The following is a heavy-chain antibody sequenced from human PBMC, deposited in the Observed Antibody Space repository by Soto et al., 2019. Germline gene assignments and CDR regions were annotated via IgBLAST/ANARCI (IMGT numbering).Heavy chain of an antibody. CDR2: IERDDDDK. CDR3: ARSIRGPRRFNGMDV. D-gene: IGHD1-20*01. J-gene: IGHJ6*02. V-gene: IGHV2-70*13. CDR1: GFSLTSPGMC. Sequence: SCPTVVNHTGPLTLTCTFSGFSLTSPGMCVSWIRQPPGKALEWLALIERDDDDKYYSTSLKTRLTISKDTRKNQVVLTMANMDPADTGTYYCARSIRGPRRFNGMDVWGQGTTVTVSS.